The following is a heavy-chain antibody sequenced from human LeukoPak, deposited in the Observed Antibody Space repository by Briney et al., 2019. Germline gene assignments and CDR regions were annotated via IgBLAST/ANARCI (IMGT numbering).Heavy chain of an antibody. V-gene: IGHV3-48*04. CDR2: IRSSANTI. CDR1: GFNFTSYT. J-gene: IGHJ3*02. D-gene: IGHD3-10*01. Sequence: GGSLRLSCAASGFNFTSYTMSWVRQAPGEGLEWVSSIRSSANTINYADSVKGRFTISRENAKNSLYLQMNSLRAEDTAVYYCARRFAYAFDIWGQGTMVTVSS. CDR3: ARRFAYAFDI.